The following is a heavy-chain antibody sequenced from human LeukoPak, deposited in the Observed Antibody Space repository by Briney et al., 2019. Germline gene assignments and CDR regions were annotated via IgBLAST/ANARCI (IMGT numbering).Heavy chain of an antibody. CDR3: AGELGYCSGGDN. J-gene: IGHJ4*02. V-gene: IGHV3-48*03. D-gene: IGHD2-15*01. CDR1: GFTFSSFE. Sequence: PGGSLRLSCAASGFTFSSFEMNWVRQAPGKGLEWIAYISDTGATIYYADSVKGRFTISRDNAKNSLYLQMNSLRVEDTAVYYCAGELGYCSGGDNWGQGTLVTVSS. CDR2: ISDTGATI.